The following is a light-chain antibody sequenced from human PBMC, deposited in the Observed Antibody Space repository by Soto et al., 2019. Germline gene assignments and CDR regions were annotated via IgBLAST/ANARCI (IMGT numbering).Light chain of an antibody. CDR2: RAS. V-gene: IGKV2-30*01. CDR3: MQGTHFPPT. Sequence: DVVMTQSPLSLPVTLGQPASISCRSSQSLVYSDGNAYLSWFQQRPGQSPRRLIYRASNRDSGVQDRFSGSWSGTYFTLQINRVEAEDVGIYYCMQGTHFPPTFGRGTRVEIK. CDR1: QSLVYSDGNAY. J-gene: IGKJ1*01.